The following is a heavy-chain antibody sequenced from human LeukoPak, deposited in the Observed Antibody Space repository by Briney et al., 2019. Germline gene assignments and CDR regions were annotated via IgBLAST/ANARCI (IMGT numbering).Heavy chain of an antibody. CDR1: GLTFSSYK. J-gene: IGHJ4*02. CDR3: ARGGGGQWLVYFDY. CDR2: INSSGSTI. V-gene: IGHV3-48*03. Sequence: GGPREFSWAAPGLTFSSYKRTGFRQAQGKGLGGVSYINSSGSTIYYADSVKGRFTISRDNAKNSLYLQMNSLRAEDTAVYYCARGGGGQWLVYFDYWGQGTLVTVSS. D-gene: IGHD6-19*01.